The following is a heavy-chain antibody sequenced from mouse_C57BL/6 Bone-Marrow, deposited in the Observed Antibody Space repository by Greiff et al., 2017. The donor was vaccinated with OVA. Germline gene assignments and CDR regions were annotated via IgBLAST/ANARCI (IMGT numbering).Heavy chain of an antibody. D-gene: IGHD1-1*01. CDR3: ARYTTVNFDY. J-gene: IGHJ2*01. CDR2: INPSTGGT. V-gene: IGHV1-42*01. Sequence: VQLKQSGPELVKPGASVKISCKASGYSFTGYYMNWVKQSPEKSLEWIGEINPSTGGTTYNQKFKAKATLTVDKSSSTAYMQLKSLTSEDSAVYYCARYTTVNFDYWGQGTTLTVSS. CDR1: GYSFTGYY.